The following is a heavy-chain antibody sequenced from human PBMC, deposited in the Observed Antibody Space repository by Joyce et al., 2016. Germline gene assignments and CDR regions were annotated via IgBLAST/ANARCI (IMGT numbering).Heavy chain of an antibody. CDR2: MSWDGGST. Sequence: EVQLVESGGVVVQPGGSLRLSCAASGFTFDDYTMHWVRQAPGKGLEWVSLMSWDGGSTYYADAVKGRFTNSRDNSKNSLYLKMNSLGTEDTALYYCAKDRGGFGVVISSYLDYWGQGTLVTVSS. D-gene: IGHD3-3*01. J-gene: IGHJ4*02. CDR1: GFTFDDYT. CDR3: AKDRGGFGVVISSYLDY. V-gene: IGHV3-43*01.